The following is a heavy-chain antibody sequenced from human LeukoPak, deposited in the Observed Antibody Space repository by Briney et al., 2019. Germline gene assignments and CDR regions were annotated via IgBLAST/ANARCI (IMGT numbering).Heavy chain of an antibody. CDR2: IYTSGST. CDR1: GGSISSGSYY. J-gene: IGHJ4*02. V-gene: IGHV4-61*02. CDR3: ARDPLFDY. Sequence: PSQTLSLTCTVSGGSISSGSYYWSWIRQPAGKGLEWIGRIYTSGSTNYSPSLKSRVTISVDTSKNQFSLKLSSVTAADTAVYYCARDPLFDYWGQGTLVTVSS.